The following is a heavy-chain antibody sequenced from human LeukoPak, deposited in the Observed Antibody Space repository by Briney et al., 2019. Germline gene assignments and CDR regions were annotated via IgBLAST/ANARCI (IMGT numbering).Heavy chain of an antibody. Sequence: SQTLSLTCAISGDGVSSNSAAWNWIRQSPSRGLEWLGRTYYRSKWYNDYEVSVKSRITINPDTSKNQSSLQLNSVTPEDTAVYYCAGRGPAGSSSSGMDVWGQGTTVTVSS. CDR1: GDGVSSNSAA. CDR3: AGRGPAGSSSSGMDV. D-gene: IGHD6-6*01. J-gene: IGHJ6*02. V-gene: IGHV6-1*01. CDR2: TYYRSKWYN.